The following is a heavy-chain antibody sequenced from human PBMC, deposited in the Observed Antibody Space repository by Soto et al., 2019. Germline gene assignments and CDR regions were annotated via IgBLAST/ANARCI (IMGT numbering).Heavy chain of an antibody. Sequence: ASETLSRTCAVSGGSISSSNWWSFFRQPPGKGLEWIGEIYHSGSTNYNPSLKSRVTISVDKSKNQFSLKLSSVTAADTAVYYCARVLRYFDWLLSNWFDPWGQGTLVTVSS. CDR2: IYHSGST. D-gene: IGHD3-9*01. J-gene: IGHJ5*02. V-gene: IGHV4-4*02. CDR1: GGSISSSNW. CDR3: ARVLRYFDWLLSNWFDP.